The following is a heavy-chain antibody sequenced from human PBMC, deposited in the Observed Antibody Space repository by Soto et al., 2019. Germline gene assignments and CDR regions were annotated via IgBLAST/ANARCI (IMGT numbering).Heavy chain of an antibody. CDR2: ISAYNGNT. J-gene: IGHJ5*02. Sequence: ASVKVSCKASGYTFTSYGISWVRQAPGQGLEWMGWISAYNGNTNYAQKLQGRVTMTTDTSTSTAYMELRSLRSDDTAVYYCARRPDYDILTGYSYNWFDPWGQGTLVTVSS. CDR1: GYTFTSYG. CDR3: ARRPDYDILTGYSYNWFDP. D-gene: IGHD3-9*01. V-gene: IGHV1-18*01.